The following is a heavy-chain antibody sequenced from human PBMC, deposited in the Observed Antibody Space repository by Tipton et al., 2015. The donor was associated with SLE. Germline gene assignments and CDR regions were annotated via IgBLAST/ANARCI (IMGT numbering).Heavy chain of an antibody. CDR3: ARDPEEWELPPDY. CDR1: GFTFSSYC. D-gene: IGHD1-7*01. J-gene: IGHJ4*02. CDR2: IKQDGSEK. V-gene: IGHV3-7*01. Sequence: SLRLSCTASGFTFSSYCMTWVRQAPGKGLEWVANIKQDGSEKHYMDSVRGRFTISRDNAKNSLYLQMSSLRVEDTAVYYCARDPEEWELPPDYWGQGTLVTVSS.